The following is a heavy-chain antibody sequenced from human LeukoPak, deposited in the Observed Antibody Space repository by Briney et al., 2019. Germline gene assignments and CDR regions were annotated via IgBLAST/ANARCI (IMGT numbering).Heavy chain of an antibody. J-gene: IGHJ3*01. D-gene: IGHD6-19*01. Sequence: GRSLRLSCVGSGFSLEDFAMHWVRQVPGKGLEWVSSISWDSGSQAYTDSVKGRFTISRDNAKSSLYLQMNSLRAEDTALYYCARDRDTRGWYYDAFDLWGQGTMVAVSS. CDR3: ARDRDTRGWYYDAFDL. V-gene: IGHV3-9*01. CDR1: GFSLEDFA. CDR2: ISWDSGSQ.